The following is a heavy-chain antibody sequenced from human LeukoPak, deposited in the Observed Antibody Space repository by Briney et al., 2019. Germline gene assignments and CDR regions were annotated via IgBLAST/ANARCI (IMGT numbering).Heavy chain of an antibody. CDR1: GFTFITYA. CDR2: MSSGSSYI. V-gene: IGHV3-21*06. J-gene: IGHJ4*02. CDR3: ARDRPTGASRVFVVQ. Sequence: GGSLRLSCIAAGFTFITYAMAWVRQAPGKWLEWISSMSSGSSYIYYADSVRGRFTISRDNTKNSLYLEMNNLRGEDTAIYYCARDRPTGASRVFVVQWGQGTPVTVSS. D-gene: IGHD2-21*01.